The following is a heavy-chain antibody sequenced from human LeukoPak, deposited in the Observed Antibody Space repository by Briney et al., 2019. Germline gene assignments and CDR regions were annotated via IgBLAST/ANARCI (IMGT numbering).Heavy chain of an antibody. J-gene: IGHJ4*02. D-gene: IGHD4-17*01. CDR3: TRHPRRDGDPPR. V-gene: IGHV4-31*03. Sequence: SQTLSLTCTVSGGSISSGGYYWSWIRQHPGKGLEWIGYIYYSGSTYYNPSLKSRVTISVDTSNNQFSLKLSSVTAADTAVYYCTRHPRRDGDPPRWGQGTLVSVSS. CDR1: GGSISSGGYY. CDR2: IYYSGST.